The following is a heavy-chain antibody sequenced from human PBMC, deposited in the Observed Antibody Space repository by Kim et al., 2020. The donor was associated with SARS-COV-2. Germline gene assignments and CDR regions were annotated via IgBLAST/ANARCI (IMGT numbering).Heavy chain of an antibody. V-gene: IGHV4-39*01. D-gene: IGHD6-6*01. Sequence: NPSLKSRVTISVDTSKNRFSLKLSSVTAADTAVYYCARSAISSSSYYFDYWGQGTLVTVSS. CDR3: ARSAISSSSYYFDY. J-gene: IGHJ4*02.